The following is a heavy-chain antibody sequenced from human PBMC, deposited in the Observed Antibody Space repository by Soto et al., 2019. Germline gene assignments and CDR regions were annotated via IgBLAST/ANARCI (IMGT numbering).Heavy chain of an antibody. D-gene: IGHD5-18*01. J-gene: IGHJ4*02. CDR3: ARDLDTAMVHYFDY. V-gene: IGHV4-59*01. CDR2: IYYSGST. CDR1: GGSISSYY. Sequence: SETLSLTCTASGGSISSYYWSWIRQPPGKGLEWIGYIYYSGSTNYNPSLKSRVTISVDTSKNQFSLKLSSVTAADTAVYYCARDLDTAMVHYFDYWGQGTLVTVSS.